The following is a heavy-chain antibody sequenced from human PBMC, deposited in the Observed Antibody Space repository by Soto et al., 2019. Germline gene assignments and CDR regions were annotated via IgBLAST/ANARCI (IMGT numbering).Heavy chain of an antibody. J-gene: IGHJ6*02. CDR2: INHSGST. V-gene: IGHV4-34*01. D-gene: IGHD2-2*01. Sequence: SDNLSLTCAVYGSSFIGSYWSWLGPGPGKGLEWIGEINHSGSTNYNPSLKSRVTISVDTSKNQFSLKLSSVTAADTAVYYCARGREDCSSASCYYGMDVWGQGTTVT. CDR1: GSSFIGSY. CDR3: ARGREDCSSASCYYGMDV.